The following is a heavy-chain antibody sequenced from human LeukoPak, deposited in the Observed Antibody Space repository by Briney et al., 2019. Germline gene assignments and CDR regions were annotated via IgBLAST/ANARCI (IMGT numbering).Heavy chain of an antibody. CDR3: ASTGGDCSFDY. CDR2: INHSGST. D-gene: IGHD2-21*02. Sequence: SETLSLTCAVYGGSFSGYYWSWIRQPPGKGLEWIGEINHSGSTNYNPSLKSRVTISVDTSKNQFSLKLSSVTAADTAVYYCASTGGDCSFDYWGQGTLVTVSS. CDR1: GGSFSGYY. V-gene: IGHV4-34*01. J-gene: IGHJ4*02.